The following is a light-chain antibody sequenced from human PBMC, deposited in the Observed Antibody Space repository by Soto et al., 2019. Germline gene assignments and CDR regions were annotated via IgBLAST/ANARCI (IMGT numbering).Light chain of an antibody. CDR3: QQFGSAPEGT. J-gene: IGKJ1*01. CDR1: QSVSSY. Sequence: EIVLTQSPATLSLSPGERATLSCRASQSVSSYLAWYQHKPGQAPRLLIYDASNRATGIPARFSGSGSGTDFTLTISSLEPEDFAVYYCQQFGSAPEGTFGQGTKVEI. V-gene: IGKV3-11*01. CDR2: DAS.